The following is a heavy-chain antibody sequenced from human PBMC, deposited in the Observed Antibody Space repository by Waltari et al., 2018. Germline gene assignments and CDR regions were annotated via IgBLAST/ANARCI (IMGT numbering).Heavy chain of an antibody. J-gene: IGHJ4*02. D-gene: IGHD5-18*01. V-gene: IGHV3-7*01. CDR2: INQDERYK. CDR1: GFRVDRYW. Sequence: EVQLVESGGDLVQPGGSLGLACGAFGFRVDRYWMTWVRQAPGKGLEWVANINQDERYKNYVDSVKGRFTVSRDNAKNSLYLQMNKLRVEDTGVYYCARELYSYGYIVVWGQGTRVTVSS. CDR3: ARELYSYGYIVV.